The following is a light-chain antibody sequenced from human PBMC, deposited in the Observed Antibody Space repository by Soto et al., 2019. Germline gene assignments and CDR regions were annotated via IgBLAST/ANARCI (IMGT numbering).Light chain of an antibody. CDR2: GAS. CDR1: QSVRSSY. J-gene: IGKJ2*01. V-gene: IGKV3-20*01. CDR3: QHYGGALYT. Sequence: EIVLTQSPGTLSLSPGARATLSCRASQSVRSSYLAWYQQKPGQAPRLLIYGASSRATGIPDRFSGSGSGAAFTLTISRLEPEDFAVYSCQHYGGALYTFGQGTKLEIK.